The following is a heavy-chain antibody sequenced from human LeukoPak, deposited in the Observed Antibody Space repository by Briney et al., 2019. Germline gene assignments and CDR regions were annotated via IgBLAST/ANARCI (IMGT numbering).Heavy chain of an antibody. CDR1: GGTFSSYA. V-gene: IGHV1-69*05. Sequence: WASVKVSCKASGGTFSSYAISWVRQAPGQGLEWMGGIIPIFGTANYAQKFQGRVTITTDESTSTAYMELSSLRSEDTAVYYCARDSPRYPWPNYWGQGTLVTVSS. D-gene: IGHD1-1*01. CDR2: IIPIFGTA. J-gene: IGHJ4*02. CDR3: ARDSPRYPWPNY.